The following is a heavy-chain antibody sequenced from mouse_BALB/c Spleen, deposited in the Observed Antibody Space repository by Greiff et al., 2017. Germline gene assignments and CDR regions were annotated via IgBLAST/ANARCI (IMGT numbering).Heavy chain of an antibody. Sequence: EVKLQESGAELVRPGALVKLSCKASGFNIKDYYMHWVKQRPEQGLEWIGWIDPENGNTIYDPKFQGKASITADTSSNTAYLQLSSLTSEDTAVYYCARRQLGLPFAYWGQGTLVTVSA. CDR3: ARRQLGLPFAY. J-gene: IGHJ3*01. D-gene: IGHD3-1*01. V-gene: IGHV14-1*02. CDR1: GFNIKDYY. CDR2: IDPENGNT.